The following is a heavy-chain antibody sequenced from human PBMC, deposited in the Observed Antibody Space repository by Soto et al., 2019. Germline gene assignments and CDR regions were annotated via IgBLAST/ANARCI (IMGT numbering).Heavy chain of an antibody. Sequence: ESGPTLVNATETLTPTCTVSGFSPRDARMGVSWIRQPPGKALAWLAQTFSNVEKSYSKSLKSRLSISKYTDNRQLVLSMIHIDPVDTATYYCAAAQQEYDYVWETYRYSGFEYWGQGTLVTVSS. V-gene: IGHV2-26*01. D-gene: IGHD3-16*02. CDR1: GFSPRDARMG. CDR2: TFSNVEK. CDR3: AAAQQEYDYVWETYRYSGFEY. J-gene: IGHJ4*02.